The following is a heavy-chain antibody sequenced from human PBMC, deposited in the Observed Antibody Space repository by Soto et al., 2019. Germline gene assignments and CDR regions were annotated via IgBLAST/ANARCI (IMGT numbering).Heavy chain of an antibody. CDR1: GDSVSSNSAA. V-gene: IGHV6-1*01. D-gene: IGHD6-13*01. CDR2: TYYRSKWYN. J-gene: IGHJ4*02. Sequence: SQTLSLTCAISGDSVSSNSAAWNWIRQSPSRGPEWLGRTYYRSKWYNDYTVSVKSRISINPDTSKNQFSLQLNSVTPEDTAVYYCARGWEAYNSSLDYWGQGTLVTVSS. CDR3: ARGWEAYNSSLDY.